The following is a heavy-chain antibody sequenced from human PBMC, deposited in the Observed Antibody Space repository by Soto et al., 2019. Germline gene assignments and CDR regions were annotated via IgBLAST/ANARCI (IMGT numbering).Heavy chain of an antibody. D-gene: IGHD6-19*01. CDR3: AKRPYRIAVADYFDY. V-gene: IGHV3-23*01. CDR1: GFTFSSYA. Sequence: PGGSLRLSCLASGFTFSSYAMSWVRQAPGKGLEWVSAISGSGGSTYYADSVKGRFTISRDNSKNTLYLQMNSLRAEDTAVYYCAKRPYRIAVADYFDYWGQGTLVTVSS. CDR2: ISGSGGST. J-gene: IGHJ4*02.